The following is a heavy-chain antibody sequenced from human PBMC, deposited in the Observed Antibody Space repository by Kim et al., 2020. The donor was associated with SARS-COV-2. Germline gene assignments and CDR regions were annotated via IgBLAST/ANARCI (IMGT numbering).Heavy chain of an antibody. V-gene: IGHV3-23*01. CDR1: GFTFSSYA. CDR2: ISGSGGST. J-gene: IGHJ4*02. CDR3: AKEVPPVYYENSGYWD. Sequence: GGSLRLSCAASGFTFSSYAMSWVRQAPGKGLEWVSGISGSGGSTYYADSVKGRFTISRDNSKNTLYLQMNSLRAEDTAEYYCAKEVPPVYYENSGYWDWGQGTLVTVSS. D-gene: IGHD3-22*01.